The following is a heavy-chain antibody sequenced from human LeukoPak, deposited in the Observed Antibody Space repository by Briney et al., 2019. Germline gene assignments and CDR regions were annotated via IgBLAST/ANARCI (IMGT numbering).Heavy chain of an antibody. CDR3: ARDYYYDSSGYWDYYFDY. J-gene: IGHJ4*02. CDR1: GFTFSRFG. CDR2: IRYDGSNK. D-gene: IGHD3-22*01. Sequence: PGRCLRLSCAASGFTFSRFGMHWVRQAPGKGLEWVAVIRYDGSNKYYADSVKGRFTISRDNSKHTLYLEMNSLRAEDTAVYYCARDYYYDSSGYWDYYFDYWGQGTLVSVSS. V-gene: IGHV3-33*01.